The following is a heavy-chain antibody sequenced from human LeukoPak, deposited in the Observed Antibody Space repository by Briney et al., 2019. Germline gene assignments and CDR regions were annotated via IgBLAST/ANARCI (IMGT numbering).Heavy chain of an antibody. CDR3: ARGPVRGSSSSDY. CDR1: GGSFSGYY. V-gene: IGHV4-34*01. D-gene: IGHD6-6*01. Sequence: SETLSLTCAVYGGSFSGYYWSWIRQPPGKGLEWIGEINHSGSTNYNPHLKSRVTISVDTSKHQFSLKLSSVTAAHTAVYYCARGPVRGSSSSDYRGQGTLVTVSS. CDR2: INHSGST. J-gene: IGHJ4*02.